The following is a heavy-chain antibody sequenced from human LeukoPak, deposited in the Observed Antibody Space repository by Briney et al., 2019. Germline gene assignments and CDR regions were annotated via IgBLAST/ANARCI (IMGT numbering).Heavy chain of an antibody. Sequence: TSETLSLTCTVSGYSISSGYYWGWIRQPPGKGLEWIGSIYHSGSTYYNPSLKSRVTISVDTSKNQFSLKLSSVTAADTAVYYCASSLGFGELLSFDYWGQGTLVTVSS. CDR2: IYHSGST. J-gene: IGHJ4*02. D-gene: IGHD3-10*01. CDR3: ASSLGFGELLSFDY. CDR1: GYSISSGYY. V-gene: IGHV4-38-2*02.